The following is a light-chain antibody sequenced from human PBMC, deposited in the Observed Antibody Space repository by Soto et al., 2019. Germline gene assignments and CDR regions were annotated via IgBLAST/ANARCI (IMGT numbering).Light chain of an antibody. V-gene: IGLV2-14*01. CDR1: SSDVGGYNY. J-gene: IGLJ1*01. Sequence: QSALTQPASVSGSPGQSITISCTGTSSDVGGYNYVSWYQQHPGKAPKLMIYDVSNRPSGVSNRFSGSKSGNTASLNISGLQAEDEGDYYCSSYTSSSTYVFGTGTKLTVL. CDR2: DVS. CDR3: SSYTSSSTYV.